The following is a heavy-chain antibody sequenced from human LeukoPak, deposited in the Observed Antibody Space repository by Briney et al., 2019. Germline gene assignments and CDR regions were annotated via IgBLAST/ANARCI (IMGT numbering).Heavy chain of an antibody. D-gene: IGHD1-26*01. J-gene: IGHJ6*02. CDR3: TMGLAYYYSLDV. CDR1: GFTFSDSA. Sequence: GGSLKLSCADSGFTFSDSAVHWVRQAPGKGLEWVCRIRSKRNNYATAFGESVKGRFTISRDDSKKTAFLQMNSLKTEDTAVYYCTMGLAYYYSLDVWGQGTTVTVSS. CDR2: IRSKRNNYAT. V-gene: IGHV3-73*01.